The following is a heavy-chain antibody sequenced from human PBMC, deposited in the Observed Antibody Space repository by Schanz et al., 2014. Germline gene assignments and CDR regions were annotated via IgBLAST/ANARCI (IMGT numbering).Heavy chain of an antibody. J-gene: IGHJ5*02. CDR1: GFTFSTST. CDR2: ISGSSRTI. V-gene: IGHV3-48*04. Sequence: EVQLVESGGGLVQPGGSLRLSCAASGFTFSTSTMHWVRQAPGKGLEWVSYISGSSRTIYYADSMKGRFTISRDNAKNSLFLQMNSLRPEDTAVYYCARGRVLESWGQGTLVTVSS. CDR3: ARGRVLES. D-gene: IGHD1-1*01.